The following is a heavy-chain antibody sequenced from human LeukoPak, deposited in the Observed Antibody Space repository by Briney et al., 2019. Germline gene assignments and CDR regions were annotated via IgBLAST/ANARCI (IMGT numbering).Heavy chain of an antibody. J-gene: IGHJ4*02. V-gene: IGHV1-69*13. D-gene: IGHD3-22*01. Sequence: SVKVSCKASGGTFSSYAISWVRQAPGQGLEWMGGIIPIFGTANYAQKFQGRVTITADESTSTAYMELSSLRSEDTAVYYCAREVRDDSSGYYYPFDYWGQGTLVTVSS. CDR2: IIPIFGTA. CDR1: GGTFSSYA. CDR3: AREVRDDSSGYYYPFDY.